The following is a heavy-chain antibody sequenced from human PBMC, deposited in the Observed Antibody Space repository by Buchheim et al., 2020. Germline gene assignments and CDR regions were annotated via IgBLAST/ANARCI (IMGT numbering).Heavy chain of an antibody. V-gene: IGHV3-7*01. D-gene: IGHD3-10*01. CDR2: IKQDGSEK. CDR3: ARSGITMVRGGRLAYGMDV. CDR1: GFTFSSYW. J-gene: IGHJ6*02. Sequence: EVQLVESGGGLVQPGGSLRLSCAASGFTFSSYWMSWVRQAPGKGLEWVANIKQDGSEKYYVDSVKGRFTISRDNAKNSLYLQMNSLRAEDTAVYYCARSGITMVRGGRLAYGMDVWGQGTT.